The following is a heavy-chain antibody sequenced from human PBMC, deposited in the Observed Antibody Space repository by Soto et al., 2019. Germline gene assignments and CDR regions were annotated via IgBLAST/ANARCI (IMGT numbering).Heavy chain of an antibody. Sequence: PGESLKISCKGSGYSFTSYWIGWVRQMPGKGLEWMGIIYPGDSDTRYSPSFQGQVTISADKSISTAYMQWSSLKASVTVMYYCARLHFYTTMYFDWSPQVENWFDPWGQGTLVTVSS. D-gene: IGHD3-9*01. V-gene: IGHV5-51*01. CDR1: GYSFTSYW. CDR2: IYPGDSDT. CDR3: ARLHFYTTMYFDWSPQVENWFDP. J-gene: IGHJ5*02.